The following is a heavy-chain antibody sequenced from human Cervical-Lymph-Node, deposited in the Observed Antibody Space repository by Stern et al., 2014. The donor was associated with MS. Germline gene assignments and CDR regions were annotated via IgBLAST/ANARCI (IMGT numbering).Heavy chain of an antibody. V-gene: IGHV4-61*01. Sequence: QVQLQESGPGLVKPSETLSLTCTVSGGSVSSGSYYWSWIRQPPGKGLEWIGYIYYSGSTNYNPSLKSRVTISVDTSKNQFSLKLSSVTAADTAVYYCARGYDFWSGPALLTGGQTYYFDYWGQGTLVTVSS. J-gene: IGHJ4*02. CDR1: GGSVSSGSYY. CDR3: ARGYDFWSGPALLTGGQTYYFDY. CDR2: IYYSGST. D-gene: IGHD3-3*01.